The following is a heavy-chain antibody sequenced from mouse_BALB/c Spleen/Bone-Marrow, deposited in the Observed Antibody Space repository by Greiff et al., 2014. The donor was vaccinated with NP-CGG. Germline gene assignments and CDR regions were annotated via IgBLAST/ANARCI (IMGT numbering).Heavy chain of an antibody. D-gene: IGHD4-1*01. CDR1: GYAFTNYW. Sequence: VQLQQSGAELVRPGTSVQVSCKASGYAFTNYWIEWIKQRPGQGLEWIGVINPGSGGANYNEKFKGKATLTADKSSSTAYIQFSSLTSDDSAVYFCARELGRRAMDYWVKEPQSPSPQ. J-gene: IGHJ4*01. CDR3: ARELGRRAMDY. V-gene: IGHV1-54*01. CDR2: INPGSGGA.